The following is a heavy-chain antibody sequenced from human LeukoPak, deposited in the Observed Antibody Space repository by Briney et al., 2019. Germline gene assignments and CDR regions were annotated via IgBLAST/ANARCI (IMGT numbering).Heavy chain of an antibody. CDR1: GFTFSRYA. CDR3: AKMEGQRLYDYCMDV. J-gene: IGHJ6*03. V-gene: IGHV3-23*01. CDR2: MCGSGYYT. D-gene: IGHD3-3*01. Sequence: PGGSLRLFCAASGFTFSRYAMSWVRQAPGKGLEWVSAMCGSGYYTYYVESVKGRFTISRDNSKNTLYLHMNSLRADDTAVYYCAKMEGQRLYDYCMDVWGRGTTVTVSS.